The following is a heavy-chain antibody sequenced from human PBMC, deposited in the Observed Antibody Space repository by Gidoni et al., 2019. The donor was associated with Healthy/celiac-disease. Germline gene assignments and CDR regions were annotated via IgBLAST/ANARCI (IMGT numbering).Heavy chain of an antibody. D-gene: IGHD6-19*01. V-gene: IGHV4-34*01. CDR3: ARARGWYFTVGKAEYFQH. Sequence: QVQLQQWGAGLWKPSETLSLTCAVYGGSFSGYYWSWIRQPPGKGLEWIGEINHSGSTNYNPSLKSRVTISVDTSKNQFSLKLSSVTAADTAVYYCARARGWYFTVGKAEYFQHWGQGTLVTVSS. J-gene: IGHJ1*01. CDR2: INHSGST. CDR1: GGSFSGYY.